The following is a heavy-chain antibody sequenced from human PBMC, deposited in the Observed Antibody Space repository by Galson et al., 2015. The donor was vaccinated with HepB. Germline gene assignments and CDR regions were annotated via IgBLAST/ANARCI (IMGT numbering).Heavy chain of an antibody. Sequence: SLRLSCAASGFTFSRYAMRWVRQAPGKGLECVALRDSVKGRFTISRDYSKSTLYLQTNSLRDEDTAIYYCARSPAAAAFFDFWGQGTLLTVSS. J-gene: IGHJ4*02. CDR1: GFTFSRYA. CDR2: R. CDR3: ARSPAAAAFFDF. V-gene: IGHV3-33*01. D-gene: IGHD6-13*01.